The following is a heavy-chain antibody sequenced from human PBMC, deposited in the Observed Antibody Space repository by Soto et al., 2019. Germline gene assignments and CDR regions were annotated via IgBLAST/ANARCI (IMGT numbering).Heavy chain of an antibody. V-gene: IGHV3-30*18. D-gene: IGHD6-19*01. CDR2: ISYDGINK. CDR1: GFTFSSYA. Sequence: QVHLVESGGGVVQPGRSLRLSCAASGFTFSSYAMHWVRRTPGKGLECVALISYDGINKYYADSVKGRFTVSRDNSKSTLYLQMNSLSAEDTAVYYCVKDGVSGWSDYFFDYWGQGNLVTVSS. J-gene: IGHJ4*02. CDR3: VKDGVSGWSDYFFDY.